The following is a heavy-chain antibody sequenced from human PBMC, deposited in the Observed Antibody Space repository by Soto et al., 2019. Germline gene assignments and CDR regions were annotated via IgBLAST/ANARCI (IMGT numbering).Heavy chain of an antibody. J-gene: IGHJ4*02. D-gene: IGHD6-19*01. CDR2: ISGSGGST. CDR3: AKVVLVGSSGWYYFDY. V-gene: IGHV3-23*01. Sequence: GGSLRLSCAASGFTFSSYAMSWVRQAPGKGLEWVSAISGSGGSTYYADSVKGQFTISRDNSKNTLYLQMNSLRAEDTAVYYCAKVVLVGSSGWYYFDYWGQGTLVTVSS. CDR1: GFTFSSYA.